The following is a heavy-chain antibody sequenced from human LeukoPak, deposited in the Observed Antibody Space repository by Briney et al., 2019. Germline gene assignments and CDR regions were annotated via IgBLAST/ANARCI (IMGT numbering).Heavy chain of an antibody. D-gene: IGHD6-13*01. CDR2: FDPEDGET. Sequence: ASVKVSCKASGYTFTGFYMHWVRQAPGKGLEWMGGFDPEDGETIYAQKFQGRVTMTEDTSTDTAYMELSSLRSEDTAVYYCATTHPYSSSLFDIWGQGTMVTVSS. J-gene: IGHJ3*02. CDR1: GYTFTGFY. V-gene: IGHV1-24*01. CDR3: ATTHPYSSSLFDI.